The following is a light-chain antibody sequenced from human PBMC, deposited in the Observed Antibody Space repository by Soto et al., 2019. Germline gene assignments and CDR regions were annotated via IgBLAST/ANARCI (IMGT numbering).Light chain of an antibody. J-gene: IGLJ1*01. CDR3: TSYTSSSTYV. V-gene: IGLV2-14*01. Sequence: QSVLTQPASVSGSPGQSITISCTGTSSDVGGFNYVSWFQQHPGKAPKLLIYDVINRPSGVSHRFSGSQSGNTASLTISGLQAEDEADYYCTSYTSSSTYVFGTGTKVTV. CDR1: SSDVGGFNY. CDR2: DVI.